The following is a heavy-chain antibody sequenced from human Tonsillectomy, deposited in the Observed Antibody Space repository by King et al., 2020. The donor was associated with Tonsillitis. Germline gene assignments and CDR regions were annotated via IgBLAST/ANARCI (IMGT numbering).Heavy chain of an antibody. V-gene: IGHV3-23*04. CDR2: ISGSGRST. Sequence: VQLVESGGGLVHPGGSLRLSCAASGFTFTTYAMSWVRQAPGKGLEWVSVISGSGRSTYYADSVKGRFTISRDNSKNTLYLQMNSLRAEDTALYYCAKGVGAYYYDSSGYSAFFDYWGQGILVTVSS. CDR1: GFTFTTYA. CDR3: AKGVGAYYYDSSGYSAFFDY. D-gene: IGHD3-22*01. J-gene: IGHJ4*02.